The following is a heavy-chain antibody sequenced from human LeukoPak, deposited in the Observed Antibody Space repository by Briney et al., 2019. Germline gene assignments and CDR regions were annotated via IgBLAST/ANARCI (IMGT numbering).Heavy chain of an antibody. J-gene: IGHJ6*03. D-gene: IGHD3-22*01. CDR1: GFTFSSYW. CDR2: INNGGSST. V-gene: IGHV3-74*01. CDR3: ARGLWGQYYYDSSGNYYMDV. Sequence: PGGSLRLSCAASGFTFSSYWMHWVRQAPGKGLVWVSRINNGGSSTSYADSVKGRFTISRDNAKNTLYLQMNSLRAEDTAVYYCARGLWGQYYYDSSGNYYMDVWGKGTTVTVSS.